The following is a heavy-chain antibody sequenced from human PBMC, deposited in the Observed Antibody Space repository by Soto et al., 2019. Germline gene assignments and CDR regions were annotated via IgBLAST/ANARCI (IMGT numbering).Heavy chain of an antibody. CDR3: AKTFLARYCSSSICYDPADYFDY. J-gene: IGHJ4*02. CDR2: INNGGDNI. CDR1: GFTFNNYA. D-gene: IGHD2-2*01. V-gene: IGHV3-23*01. Sequence: GGSLRLSCAASGFTFNNYAMSWVRQALGKGLEWVSSINNGGDNIYYADSVKGRFTISRDNSKSTLYLQMNSLRAEDTAVYYCAKTFLARYCSSSICYDPADYFDYWGQGTLVTVSS.